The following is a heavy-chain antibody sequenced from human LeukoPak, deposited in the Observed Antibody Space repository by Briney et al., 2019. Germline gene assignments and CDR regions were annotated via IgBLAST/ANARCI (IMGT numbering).Heavy chain of an antibody. J-gene: IGHJ4*02. V-gene: IGHV3-7*01. D-gene: IGHD6-6*01. Sequence: GGSLRLSCAASGFTFSSYWMSWVRQAPGKGLEWVANIKQDGSEKYYVDSVKGRFTISRDNAKNSLYLQMNSLRAEDTAVYYCARDLEEYSSSSDEPERLSGIDYWGQGTLVTVSS. CDR3: ARDLEEYSSSSDEPERLSGIDY. CDR2: IKQDGSEK. CDR1: GFTFSSYW.